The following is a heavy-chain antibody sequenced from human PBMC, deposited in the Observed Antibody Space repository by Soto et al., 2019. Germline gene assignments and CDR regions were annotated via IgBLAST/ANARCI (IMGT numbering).Heavy chain of an antibody. Sequence: SETLSLTCAVSCGSISSSNWWSWVRQPPGKGLEWIGEIYHSGSTNYNPSLKSRVTISVDKSKNQFSLKLSSVTAADTAVYYCARILPDRPYNRYYFDYWGQGTLVTVSS. CDR1: CGSISSSNW. V-gene: IGHV4-4*02. D-gene: IGHD1-20*01. CDR3: ARILPDRPYNRYYFDY. J-gene: IGHJ4*02. CDR2: IYHSGST.